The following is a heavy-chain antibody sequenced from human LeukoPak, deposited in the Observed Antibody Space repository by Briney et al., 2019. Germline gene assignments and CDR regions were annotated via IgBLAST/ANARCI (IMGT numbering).Heavy chain of an antibody. Sequence: PGGSLRLSCAASGFTFSSYAMSWVRQAPGKGLEWVSAISGSGGSTYYADSVKGRFTISRDNSKNTLYLQMNSLRAEDTAVYYCAKDRYTYYYDSSGYKFDYWGQGTLVTVSS. D-gene: IGHD3-22*01. CDR3: AKDRYTYYYDSSGYKFDY. V-gene: IGHV3-23*01. CDR1: GFTFSSYA. J-gene: IGHJ4*02. CDR2: ISGSGGST.